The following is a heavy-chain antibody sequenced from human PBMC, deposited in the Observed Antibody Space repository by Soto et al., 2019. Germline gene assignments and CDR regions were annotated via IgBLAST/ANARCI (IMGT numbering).Heavy chain of an antibody. CDR1: GFTFSSYW. CDR3: ARGGYDPFDY. Sequence: PGGSLRLSCAASGFTFSSYWMSWVRQTPGKGLEWVANMKEDGSEKNYVDSVKGRFTISRDNAKNSLYLYMDSLRADDTAVYYCARGGYDPFDYWGQGTLVTVSS. J-gene: IGHJ4*02. CDR2: MKEDGSEK. V-gene: IGHV3-7*03. D-gene: IGHD5-12*01.